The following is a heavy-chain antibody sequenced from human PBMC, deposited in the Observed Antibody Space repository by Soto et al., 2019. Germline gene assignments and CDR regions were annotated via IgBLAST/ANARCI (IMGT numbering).Heavy chain of an antibody. CDR3: ARDSVWGSSDRLFYYYYGMDV. Sequence: SETLSLTCTVSGGSISSYYWSWIRQPPGKGLEWIGYIYYSGSTNYNPSLKSRVTISVDTSKNQFSLKLSSVTAADTAVYYCARDSVWGSSDRLFYYYYGMDVWGQGTTVTVSS. CDR1: GGSISSYY. CDR2: IYYSGST. J-gene: IGHJ6*02. D-gene: IGHD3-16*01. V-gene: IGHV4-59*01.